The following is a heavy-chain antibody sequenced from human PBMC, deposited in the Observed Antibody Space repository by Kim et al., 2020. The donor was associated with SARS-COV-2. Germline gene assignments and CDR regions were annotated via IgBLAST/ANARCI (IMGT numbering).Heavy chain of an antibody. CDR3: ARGEEWLRSQLFDY. V-gene: IGHV1-3*01. D-gene: IGHD5-12*01. CDR1: GYTFTSYA. CDR2: INAGNGNT. Sequence: ASVKVSCKASGYTFTSYAMHWVRQAPGQRLEWMGWINAGNGNTKYSQKFQGRVTITRDTSASTAYMELSSLRSEDTAVDYCARGEEWLRSQLFDYWGQGTLVTVSS. J-gene: IGHJ4*02.